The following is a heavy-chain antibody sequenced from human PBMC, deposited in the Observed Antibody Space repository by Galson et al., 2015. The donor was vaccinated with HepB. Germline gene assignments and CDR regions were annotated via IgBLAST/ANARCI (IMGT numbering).Heavy chain of an antibody. CDR1: GGTFSSYA. D-gene: IGHD5-18*01. Sequence: SVKVSCKASGGTFSSYAISWVRQAPGQGLEWMGRIIPILGIANYAQKFQGRVTITADKSTSTAYMELSSLRSEDTAVYYCARALSGQLHYYYGMDVWGQGTTVTVSS. V-gene: IGHV1-69*04. J-gene: IGHJ6*02. CDR2: IIPILGIA. CDR3: ARALSGQLHYYYGMDV.